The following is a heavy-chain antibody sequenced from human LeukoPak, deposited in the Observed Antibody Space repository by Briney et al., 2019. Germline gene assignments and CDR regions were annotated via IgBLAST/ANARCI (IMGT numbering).Heavy chain of an antibody. Sequence: SETLSLTCTVSGGSISSGGYYWSWIRQPAGKGLEWIGRIYTSGSTNYNPSLKSRVTMSVDTSKNQFSLKLSSVTAADTAVYYCARVTAAGFYNWFDPWGQGTLVTVSS. CDR3: ARVTAAGFYNWFDP. J-gene: IGHJ5*02. CDR1: GGSISSGGYY. D-gene: IGHD6-13*01. V-gene: IGHV4-61*02. CDR2: IYTSGST.